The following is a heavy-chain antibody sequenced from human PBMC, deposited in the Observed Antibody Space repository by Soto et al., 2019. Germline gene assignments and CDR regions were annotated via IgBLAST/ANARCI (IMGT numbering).Heavy chain of an antibody. CDR1: GFTFSSYA. V-gene: IGHV3-23*01. J-gene: IGHJ4*02. CDR3: AKDPSPYDYIWGSYRLDY. Sequence: GGSLRLSCAASGFTFSSYAMSWVRQAPGKGLEWVSAISGSGGSTYYADSVKGRFTISRDNSKNTLYLQMNSLRAEDTAVYYCAKDPSPYDYIWGSYRLDYWGQGTLVTVSS. D-gene: IGHD3-16*02. CDR2: ISGSGGST.